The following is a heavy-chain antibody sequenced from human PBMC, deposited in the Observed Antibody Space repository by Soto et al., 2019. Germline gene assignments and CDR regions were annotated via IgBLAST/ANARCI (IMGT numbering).Heavy chain of an antibody. D-gene: IGHD2-21*01. J-gene: IGHJ3*01. CDR1: GFTFNTFA. CDR2: IGGGDDHR. CDR3: AKDRMDHNSVWDPFDV. Sequence: PGGSLRLSCAASGFTFNTFAMTWVCQAPGKGLEWVSSIGGGDDHRFYADSVKGRFTISRDNSKHMVFLQMNSLRAEDTAIYYCAKDRMDHNSVWDPFDVWGQGTMVTVSS. V-gene: IGHV3-23*01.